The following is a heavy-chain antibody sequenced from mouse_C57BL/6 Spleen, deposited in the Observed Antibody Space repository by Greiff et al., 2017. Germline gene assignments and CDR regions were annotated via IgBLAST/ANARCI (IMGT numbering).Heavy chain of an antibody. CDR2: ISGGGGHT. CDR3: ARIRAFDF. J-gene: IGHJ1*03. CDR1: GFTFRSYT. D-gene: IGHD3-3*01. Sequence: EVQGVESGGGLVTPGGSLKLSCAPSGFTFRSYTMSWVRQTPGTRLEWVATISGGGGHTSYPDRVKGRVTISRDNAKNNLYLQMSSLRSEDAALYYCARIRAFDFWGTGTTVTVSS. V-gene: IGHV5-9*01.